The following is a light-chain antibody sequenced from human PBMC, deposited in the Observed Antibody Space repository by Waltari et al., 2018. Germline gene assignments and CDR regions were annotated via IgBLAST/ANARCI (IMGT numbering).Light chain of an antibody. V-gene: IGKV3-20*01. Sequence: IVLTQSPGTLSLSPGERATLSCRASQSVSKYLAWYQQRPCQAPMLLIYAASTRATGIPDRFSGSGFGTDFSLTISRLEPEDFAVYYCQNHERLPATFGQGTKVEIK. CDR2: AAS. CDR1: QSVSKY. J-gene: IGKJ1*01. CDR3: QNHERLPAT.